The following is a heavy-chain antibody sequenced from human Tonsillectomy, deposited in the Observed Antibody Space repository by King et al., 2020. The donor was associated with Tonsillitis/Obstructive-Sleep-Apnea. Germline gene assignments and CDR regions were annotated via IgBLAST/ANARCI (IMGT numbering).Heavy chain of an antibody. D-gene: IGHD1-26*01. J-gene: IGHJ6*03. CDR2: ISWDGDST. CDR1: GLTFDDYN. Sequence: VQLVESGGVVVQPGGSLRLSCVASGLTFDDYNMHWVRQVPGKGLEWFSLISWDGDSTFYEDFVKGRLTISRDNSKNSLYLQMNSLRTEDSALYYCAKDVGRAPDDFYMDVWGKGTTVTVSS. CDR3: AKDVGRAPDDFYMDV. V-gene: IGHV3-43*01.